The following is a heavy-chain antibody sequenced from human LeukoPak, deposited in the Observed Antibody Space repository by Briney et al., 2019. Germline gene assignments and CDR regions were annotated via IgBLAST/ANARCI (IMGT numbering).Heavy chain of an antibody. CDR1: GYSFTSYW. Sequence: GESLKISCKGSGYSFTSYWIGWVRQMPGKGLEWMGIIYPGDSDTRYSPSFQGQVTISADKSISTAYLQWSSLKASDTAMYYCARILSDRWLRTKYYFDYWGQGTLVTVSS. J-gene: IGHJ4*02. V-gene: IGHV5-51*01. CDR2: IYPGDSDT. CDR3: ARILSDRWLRTKYYFDY. D-gene: IGHD5-12*01.